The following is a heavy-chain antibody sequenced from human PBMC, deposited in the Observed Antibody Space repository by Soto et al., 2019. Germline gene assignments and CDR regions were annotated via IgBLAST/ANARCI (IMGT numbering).Heavy chain of an antibody. CDR2: IWYDGSNK. V-gene: IGHV3-33*01. CDR1: GFTFSSYG. D-gene: IGHD3-16*01. CDR3: ARNLGTKGYFDY. Sequence: QVQLVESGGGVVQPGRSLRLSCAASGFTFSSYGMHWVRQAPGKGLEWVAVIWYDGSNKYYADSVKGRFTISRDNSKNTLYLQMNSLRAEDTAVYYCARNLGTKGYFDYWGQGTLVTVSS. J-gene: IGHJ4*02.